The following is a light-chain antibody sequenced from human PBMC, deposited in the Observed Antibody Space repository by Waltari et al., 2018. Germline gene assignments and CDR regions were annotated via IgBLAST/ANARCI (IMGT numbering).Light chain of an antibody. CDR2: LGS. Sequence: DIVMTQSPLSLPVTPGEPASISCRSSQSLLHSNTYSYLDWYLQKPGKSPQLLIHLGSIRASGVPDRFSGSGSSAEFTLNISRVEAEDVGIYYCMQSLQTPLTFGQGTKVEIK. V-gene: IGKV2-28*01. CDR3: MQSLQTPLT. CDR1: QSLLHSNTYSY. J-gene: IGKJ1*01.